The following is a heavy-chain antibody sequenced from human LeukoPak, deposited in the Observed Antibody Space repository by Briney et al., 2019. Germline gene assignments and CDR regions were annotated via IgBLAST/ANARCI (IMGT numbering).Heavy chain of an antibody. Sequence: SVKVSCKASGGTFSSYAISWVRQAPGQGLEWMGGIIPIFGTADYAQKFQGRVTITADESATTAYMELSSLTSEDTAVYYCARDPSMVRGENTPYFDYWGQGTLVTVSS. CDR2: IIPIFGTA. V-gene: IGHV1-69*13. J-gene: IGHJ4*02. D-gene: IGHD3-10*01. CDR1: GGTFSSYA. CDR3: ARDPSMVRGENTPYFDY.